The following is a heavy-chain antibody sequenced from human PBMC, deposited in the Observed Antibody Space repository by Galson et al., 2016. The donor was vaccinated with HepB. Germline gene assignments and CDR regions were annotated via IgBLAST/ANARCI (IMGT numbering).Heavy chain of an antibody. CDR3: VRGTRSRRQRQGWGWYFDL. D-gene: IGHD6-13*01. V-gene: IGHV3-9*01. Sequence: LRLSCAASGFTFDDYAMHWVRQAPGKGLEWVSGIGWNTGSIDHADSVKGRFTISRDNAKYSLYLQMNSLRAADTAWYYCVRGTRSRRQRQGWGWYFDLWGRGSLVTVSS. CDR2: IGWNTGSI. J-gene: IGHJ2*01. CDR1: GFTFDDYA.